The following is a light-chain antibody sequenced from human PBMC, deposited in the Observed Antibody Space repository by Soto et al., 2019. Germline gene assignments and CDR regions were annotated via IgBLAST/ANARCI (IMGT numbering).Light chain of an antibody. J-gene: IGKJ2*01. V-gene: IGKV3-20*01. CDR1: QRVSSSY. CDR3: QQDGSSPLYT. Sequence: ESVLTQSPGTLSLSPGERATLSCRASQRVSSSYLAGYQQKPCQAPRLLIYGASSRATGIPDRFSGSGSGTDYTLTISRLEPEECAVYYCQQDGSSPLYTFGQGTKLEIK. CDR2: GAS.